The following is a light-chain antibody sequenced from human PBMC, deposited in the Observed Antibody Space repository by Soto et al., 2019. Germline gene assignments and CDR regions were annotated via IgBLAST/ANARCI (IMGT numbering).Light chain of an antibody. Sequence: EIVLTQSPATLSLSPGEGATLSCRASQSVSSHLAWYQQKPGQAPRLLIYDASNRATGIPARFSGSGPGTDFTLIISSLEPKDFAVYYCQQRSNWPVTFGLGTKV. CDR2: DAS. V-gene: IGKV3-11*01. CDR1: QSVSSH. CDR3: QQRSNWPVT. J-gene: IGKJ1*01.